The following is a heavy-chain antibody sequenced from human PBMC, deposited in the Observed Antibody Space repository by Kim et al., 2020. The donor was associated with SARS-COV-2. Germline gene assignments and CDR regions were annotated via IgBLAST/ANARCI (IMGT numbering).Heavy chain of an antibody. J-gene: IGHJ6*03. CDR3: ARGLGQYYYYYMDV. CDR2: IYYSGST. Sequence: SETLSLTCTVSGGSISSGGYYWSWIRQHPGKGLEWIGYIYYSGSTYYNPSLKSRVTISVDTSKNQFSLKLSSVTAADTAVYYCARGLGQYYYYYMDVWGKGTTVTVSS. CDR1: GGSISSGGYY. V-gene: IGHV4-31*03.